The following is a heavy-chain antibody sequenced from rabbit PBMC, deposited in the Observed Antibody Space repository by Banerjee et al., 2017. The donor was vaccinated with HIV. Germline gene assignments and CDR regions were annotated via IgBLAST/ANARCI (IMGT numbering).Heavy chain of an antibody. CDR3: ARDTGSSFSSYGMDL. CDR2: INAVTGKA. CDR1: GFSFSNKAV. D-gene: IGHD8-1*01. Sequence: QEQLVESGGGLVKPEGSLKLSCTASGFSFSNKAVMCWVRQAPGKGLEWIACINAVTGKAVYASWAKGRFTFSKTSSTTVTLQMTSLTVADTATYFCARDTGSSFSSYGMDLRGPGTLVTVS. J-gene: IGHJ6*01. V-gene: IGHV1S45*01.